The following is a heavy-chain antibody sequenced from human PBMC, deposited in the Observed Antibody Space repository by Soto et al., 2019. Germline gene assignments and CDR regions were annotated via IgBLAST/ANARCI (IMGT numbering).Heavy chain of an antibody. CDR2: ISAYNGNT. J-gene: IGHJ3*02. V-gene: IGHV1-18*01. CDR3: ARNFDYGDYADAFDI. Sequence: ASVKVSCKASGYTFTSYGISWVRQAPGQGLEWMGWISAYNGNTNYAQKLQGRVTMTTDTSTSTAYMELRSLRSDDTAVFYCARNFDYGDYADAFDIWGQGTMVTVSS. CDR1: GYTFTSYG. D-gene: IGHD4-17*01.